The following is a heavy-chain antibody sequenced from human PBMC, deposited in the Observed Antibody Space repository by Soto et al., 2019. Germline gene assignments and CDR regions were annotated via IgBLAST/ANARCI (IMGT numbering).Heavy chain of an antibody. Sequence: RILKNTGKGLEWVAYISSSGSTIYYADAVKGRFTISRDNAKNSLYLQMNCLRAEDPAGYYCARMAPPIDYWGQGTLVTVSS. CDR2: ISSSGSTI. V-gene: IGHV3-11*01. D-gene: IGHD5-12*01. J-gene: IGHJ4*02. CDR3: ARMAPPIDY.